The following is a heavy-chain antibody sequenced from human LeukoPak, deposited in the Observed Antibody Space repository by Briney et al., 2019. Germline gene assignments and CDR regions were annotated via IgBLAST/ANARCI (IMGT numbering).Heavy chain of an antibody. Sequence: GGSLRLSCAASGLTFSSYGMHWVRQAPGKGLEWVAVIWYDGSNKYYADSVKGRFTISRDNSKNTLYLQMNSLRAEDTAVYYCARGRLEWLFLCGMDVWGQGTTVTVSS. V-gene: IGHV3-33*01. J-gene: IGHJ6*02. CDR2: IWYDGSNK. D-gene: IGHD3-3*01. CDR3: ARGRLEWLFLCGMDV. CDR1: GLTFSSYG.